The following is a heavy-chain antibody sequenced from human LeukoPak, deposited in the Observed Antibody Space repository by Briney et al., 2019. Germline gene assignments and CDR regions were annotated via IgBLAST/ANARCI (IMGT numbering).Heavy chain of an antibody. D-gene: IGHD1-14*01. CDR1: GGSLSSYY. J-gene: IGHJ4*02. CDR3: ARQTGRTRPSL. CDR2: IYSSGST. V-gene: IGHV4-4*07. Sequence: SETLSLTCTVSGGSLSSYYWSWIRQPAGKGLEWIGHIYSSGSTNYNPSLKSRVTISVDTSKNQFSLKLSSVTAADTAVYYCARQTGRTRPSLWGQGTLVTVSS.